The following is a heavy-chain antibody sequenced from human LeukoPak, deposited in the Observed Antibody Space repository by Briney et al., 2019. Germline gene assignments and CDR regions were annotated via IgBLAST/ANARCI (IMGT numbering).Heavy chain of an antibody. CDR3: AKPHGSGSFDY. J-gene: IGHJ4*02. CDR2: IGGSDGRT. CDR1: GFTFSTYA. D-gene: IGHD3-10*01. V-gene: IGHV3-23*01. Sequence: GGSLRLSCAASGFTFSTYAMSWVRQAPGKGLEWVSLIGGSDGRTRYADSVKGRFTISTDNSKNTLYLEMNSLRAEDTAVYYCAKPHGSGSFDYWGQGTLVTVSS.